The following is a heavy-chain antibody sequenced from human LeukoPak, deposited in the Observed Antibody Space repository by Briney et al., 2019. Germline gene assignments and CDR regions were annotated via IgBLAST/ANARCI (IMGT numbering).Heavy chain of an antibody. Sequence: SETLSLTCTVSGGSISSSSYYWGWIRQPPGKGLEWIGSIYYSGSTYYSPSLKSRVTISVDTSKNQFSLKLSSVTAADTAVYYCATYRGYSSGGDAFDIWGQGTMVTVSS. CDR1: GGSISSSSYY. D-gene: IGHD6-19*01. J-gene: IGHJ3*02. CDR2: IYYSGST. V-gene: IGHV4-39*07. CDR3: ATYRGYSSGGDAFDI.